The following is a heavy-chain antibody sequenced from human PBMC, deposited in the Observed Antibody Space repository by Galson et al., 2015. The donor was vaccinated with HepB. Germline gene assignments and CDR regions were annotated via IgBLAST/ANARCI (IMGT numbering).Heavy chain of an antibody. J-gene: IGHJ4*02. V-gene: IGHV3-30*04. CDR1: GFTFSSYA. D-gene: IGHD6-19*01. Sequence: SLRLSCAASGFTFSSYAMHWVRQAPGKGLEWVAVISYDGSNKYYADSVKGRFTISRDNSKNTLYLQMNSLRAEDTAVYYCATPRQGLVQYYFDYWGQGTLVTVSS. CDR3: ATPRQGLVQYYFDY. CDR2: ISYDGSNK.